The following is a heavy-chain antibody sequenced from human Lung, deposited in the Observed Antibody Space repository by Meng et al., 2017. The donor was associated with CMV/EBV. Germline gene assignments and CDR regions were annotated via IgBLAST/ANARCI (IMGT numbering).Heavy chain of an antibody. CDR3: ASFPPPGKQWLVTDY. CDR2: IYHSGST. Sequence: QLQEAGPGLVKPSGPLSLTCAVSGGSISSSNWWSWVRQPPGKGLEWIGEIYHSGSTNYNPSLKSRVTISVDKSKNQFSLKLSSVTAADTAVYYCASFPPPGKQWLVTDYWGQGTLVTVSS. CDR1: GGSISSSNW. D-gene: IGHD6-19*01. V-gene: IGHV4-4*02. J-gene: IGHJ4*02.